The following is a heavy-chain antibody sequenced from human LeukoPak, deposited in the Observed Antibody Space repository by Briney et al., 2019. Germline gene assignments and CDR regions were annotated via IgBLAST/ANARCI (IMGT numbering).Heavy chain of an antibody. CDR2: ISSSGSTI. CDR3: ASGITFGGVIARY. CDR1: GFTFSSYE. D-gene: IGHD3-16*02. Sequence: GGSLRLSCAASGFTFSSYEMNWVRQAPGEGLEWDSYISSSGSTIYYADSVKGRFTISRDNAKNSLYLQMNSLRAEDTAVYYCASGITFGGVIARYWGQGTLVTVSS. V-gene: IGHV3-48*03. J-gene: IGHJ4*02.